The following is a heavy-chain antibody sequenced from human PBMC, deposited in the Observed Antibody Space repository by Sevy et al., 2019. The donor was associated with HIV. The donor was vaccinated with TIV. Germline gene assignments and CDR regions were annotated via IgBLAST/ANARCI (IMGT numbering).Heavy chain of an antibody. CDR3: ARDPRMYGDYLLAYFDY. D-gene: IGHD2-8*01. CDR1: GFTPSTYG. V-gene: IGHV3-33*01. J-gene: IGHJ4*02. CDR2: IGYDGNNK. Sequence: GGSLRLSCAGSGFTPSTYGMHWVRQAPGKGLEWVAVIGYDGNNKYYADSVKVRFTISRDNSKNTLFLQMDSLRAEDTAVYYCARDPRMYGDYLLAYFDYWGQGALVTVSS.